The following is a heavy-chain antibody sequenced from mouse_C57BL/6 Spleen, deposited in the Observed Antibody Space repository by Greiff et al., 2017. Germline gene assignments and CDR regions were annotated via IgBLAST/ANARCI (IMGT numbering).Heavy chain of an antibody. CDR3: ARRGYSPAWFAY. CDR2: ISSGGSYT. D-gene: IGHD2-12*01. V-gene: IGHV5-6*02. CDR1: GFTFSSYG. Sequence: DVMLVESGGDLVKPGGSLKLSCAASGFTFSSYGMSWVRQTPDKRLEWVATISSGGSYTYYPDRVKGRFTISRDNAKNTLYLQMSSLKSEDTAMYYCARRGYSPAWFAYWGQGTLVTVSA. J-gene: IGHJ3*01.